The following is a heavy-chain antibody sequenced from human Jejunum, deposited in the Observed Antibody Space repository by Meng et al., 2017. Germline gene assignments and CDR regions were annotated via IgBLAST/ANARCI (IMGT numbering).Heavy chain of an antibody. V-gene: IGHV4-34*01. D-gene: IGHD4-11*01. CDR2: INDSGSN. J-gene: IGHJ4*02. CDR1: GGSISDYY. Sequence: QVKLQLWAARLLKPSETLSLTCAVYGGSISDYYWTWIRQPPGKGLEWIGEINDSGSNNYKPALKSRGTISVDTSKSQFYLRVSSVTAADTAVYYCARGNEYSNYGADFWGQGTLVTVSS. CDR3: ARGNEYSNYGADF.